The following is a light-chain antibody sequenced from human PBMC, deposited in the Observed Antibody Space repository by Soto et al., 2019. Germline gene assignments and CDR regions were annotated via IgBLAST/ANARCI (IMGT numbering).Light chain of an antibody. CDR2: EVT. CDR3: QSYDSNLLGVI. V-gene: IGLV2-14*01. Sequence: QSALTQPASVSGSPGQSITISCSGFSSDVGDYNYVSWYQQHAGKVPKLIIYEVTNRPLGVSSRFSGSKSGYTASLTISGLQTEDEADYYCQSYDSNLLGVIFGVGTKVTVL. J-gene: IGLJ2*01. CDR1: SSDVGDYNY.